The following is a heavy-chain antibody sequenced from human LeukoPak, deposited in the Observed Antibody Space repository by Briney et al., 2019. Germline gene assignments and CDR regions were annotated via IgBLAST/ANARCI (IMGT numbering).Heavy chain of an antibody. CDR2: MYYSGST. J-gene: IGHJ5*02. CDR1: GGSISSGGYS. Sequence: PSQTLSLTCAVSGGSISSGGYSWSWIRQPPGKGLEWIAYMYYSGSTYYNPSLKRRVTMSADTSKNQLSLKLSSVTAADTAVYYCARPYYYDSRIDPWGQGILVTVSS. V-gene: IGHV4-30-2*05. CDR3: ARPYYYDSRIDP. D-gene: IGHD3-22*01.